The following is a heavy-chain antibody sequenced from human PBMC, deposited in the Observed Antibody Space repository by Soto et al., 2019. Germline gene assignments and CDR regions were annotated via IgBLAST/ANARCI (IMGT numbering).Heavy chain of an antibody. J-gene: IGHJ4*02. Sequence: QLQLQESGPGLVKPSETLSLTCTVSSGSISSRSYYWGWIRQPPGKGLEWIGSIYYRGSTYYNPSLKSRVTISVDTSKNQFSLKLSSVTAADTAVYYCARHGNYYDSSGEVDYWGQGTLVTVSS. CDR2: IYYRGST. CDR3: ARHGNYYDSSGEVDY. CDR1: SGSISSRSYY. V-gene: IGHV4-39*01. D-gene: IGHD3-22*01.